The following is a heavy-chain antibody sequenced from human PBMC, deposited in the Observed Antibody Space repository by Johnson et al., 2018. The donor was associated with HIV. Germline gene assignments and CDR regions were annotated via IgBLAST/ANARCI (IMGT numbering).Heavy chain of an antibody. CDR2: ITWNGCST. J-gene: IGHJ3*02. CDR1: GSTFDDYG. CDR3: ARDMRWSKAFDI. D-gene: IGHD3-3*01. V-gene: IGHV3-20*04. Sequence: VQLVESGGVVVQHGGSLRLSCAASGSTFDDYGMSWVRPAPGKGLEWVAGITWNGCSTGYAASVMGRFTTSRDNAKNSLYLQMNRRRAEDTAVYYCARDMRWSKAFDIWGQGTMGTVSS.